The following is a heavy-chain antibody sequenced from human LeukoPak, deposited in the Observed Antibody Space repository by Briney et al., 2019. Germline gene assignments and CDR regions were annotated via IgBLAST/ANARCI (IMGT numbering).Heavy chain of an antibody. CDR1: GFTVSSNY. Sequence: GGSLRLSCAASGFTVSSNYMSWVRQAPGEGVEWVSVIYSGGYTYYADSVKGRFTISRDNSKNTLYLQMNSLRAEDTAVYYCATAEWYKFDYWGQGTLVTVSS. D-gene: IGHD1-1*01. CDR3: ATAEWYKFDY. J-gene: IGHJ4*02. V-gene: IGHV3-66*01. CDR2: IYSGGYT.